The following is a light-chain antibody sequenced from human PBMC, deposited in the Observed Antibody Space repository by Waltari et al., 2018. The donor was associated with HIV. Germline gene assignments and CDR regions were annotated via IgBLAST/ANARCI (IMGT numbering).Light chain of an antibody. J-gene: IGLJ2*01. V-gene: IGLV2-23*01. CDR3: SSYGGSSNWL. CDR2: EGI. Sequence: QSALTQPASVSGSPGQSITISCTGTSSDIGNYNLGSRYQQHPGKAPKLIIYEGIKRPSGVSNRISGSKSANTASLTISGLQAEDEADYFCSSYGGSSNWLFGGGTKLTVL. CDR1: SSDIGNYNL.